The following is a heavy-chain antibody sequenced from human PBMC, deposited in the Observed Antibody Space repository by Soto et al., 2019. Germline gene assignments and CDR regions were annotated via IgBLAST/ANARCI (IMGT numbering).Heavy chain of an antibody. V-gene: IGHV3-23*01. D-gene: IGHD5-18*01. CDR2: ISGSGGST. J-gene: IGHJ3*02. CDR1: GFTFSISA. Sequence: SLRLSCAASGFTFSISAMSWVRQAPGKGLEWVSAISGSGGSTYYADSVKGRFTISRDNSKNTLYLQMNGLRAEDTAVYYCAKEAMGYSYGPGAFDIWGQGTMVTVSS. CDR3: AKEAMGYSYGPGAFDI.